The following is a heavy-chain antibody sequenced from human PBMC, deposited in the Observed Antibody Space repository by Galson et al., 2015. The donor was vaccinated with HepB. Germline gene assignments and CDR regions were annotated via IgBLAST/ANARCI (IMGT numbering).Heavy chain of an antibody. Sequence: SLRLSCAASGFTVSTNYMSWVRQAPGKGLEWVSLIYTGGTTYYAQKFQGRVTITADKSPTTAYLELNSLRFEDTAVYYCARGYDSGNYYYHYWGQGTLVTVSS. CDR1: GFTVSTNY. D-gene: IGHD3-10*01. V-gene: IGHV3-53*05. CDR2: IYTGGTT. J-gene: IGHJ4*02. CDR3: ARGYDSGNYYYHY.